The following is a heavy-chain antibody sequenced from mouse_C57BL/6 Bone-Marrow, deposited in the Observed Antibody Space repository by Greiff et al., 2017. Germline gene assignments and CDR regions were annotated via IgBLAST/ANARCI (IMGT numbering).Heavy chain of an antibody. CDR3: ARRGYNRGWYYDV. CDR2: ISNLTFSI. D-gene: IGHD2-2*01. CDR1: GFTFSDYG. V-gene: IGHV5-15*01. Sequence: EVHLVESGGGLVQPGGSLKLSCAASGFTFSDYGMAWVRQAPRKGPEWVAFISNLTFSIYYADTVTGRFTIARENAKNTLYLEMSSLRSEDTAMYYCARRGYNRGWYYDVWGTGSTVTVSS. J-gene: IGHJ1*03.